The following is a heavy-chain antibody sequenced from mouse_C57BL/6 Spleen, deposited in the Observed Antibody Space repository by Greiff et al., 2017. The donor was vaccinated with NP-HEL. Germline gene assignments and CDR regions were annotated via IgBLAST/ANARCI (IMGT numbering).Heavy chain of an antibody. J-gene: IGHJ1*03. CDR1: GFTFSDYG. CDR3: ARPYYYGSSYPLWYFDV. V-gene: IGHV5-17*01. Sequence: EVQLVESGGGLVKPGGSLKLSCAASGFTFSDYGMHWVRQAPEKGLEWVAYISSGSSTIYYADTVKGRFTISRDNAKNTLFLQMTSLRSEDTAMYYCARPYYYGSSYPLWYFDVWGTGTTVTVSS. CDR2: ISSGSSTI. D-gene: IGHD1-1*01.